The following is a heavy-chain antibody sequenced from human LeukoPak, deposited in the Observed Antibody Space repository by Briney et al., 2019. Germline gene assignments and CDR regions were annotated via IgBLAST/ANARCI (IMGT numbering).Heavy chain of an antibody. CDR2: IYYSGST. D-gene: IGHD6-13*01. CDR1: GGSISSSSYY. V-gene: IGHV4-39*07. Sequence: SETLSLTCTVSGGSISSSSYYWGWIRQPPGKGLKWIGSIYYSGSTYYNPSLKSRVTISVDTSKNQFSLKLSSVTAADTAVYYCARREWFRGIVAGVRHNWFGPWGQGTLVTVSS. J-gene: IGHJ5*02. CDR3: ARREWFRGIVAGVRHNWFGP.